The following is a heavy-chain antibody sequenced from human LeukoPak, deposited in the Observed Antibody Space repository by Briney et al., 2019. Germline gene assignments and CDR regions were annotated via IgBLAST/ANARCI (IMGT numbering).Heavy chain of an antibody. CDR1: GGSISSSSYY. CDR3: ARLMYYYGSGPIDY. V-gene: IGHV4-39*01. D-gene: IGHD3-10*01. Sequence: PSETLSLTCSVSGGSISSSSYYWGWIRQPPWKGLEWIGSIYYSGSTYYNPSLKSRVTISVDTSKNQFSLKLSSVTAADTAVYYCARLMYYYGSGPIDYWGQGTLVTVSS. J-gene: IGHJ4*02. CDR2: IYYSGST.